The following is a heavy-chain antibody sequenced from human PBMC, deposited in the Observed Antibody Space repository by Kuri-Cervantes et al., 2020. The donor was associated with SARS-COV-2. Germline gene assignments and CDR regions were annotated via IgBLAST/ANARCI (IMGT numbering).Heavy chain of an antibody. V-gene: IGHV3-30-3*01. J-gene: IGHJ1*01. CDR2: ISYDGSNK. Sequence: GGSLRLSCAASGFTFSSYAMHWVRQAPGKGLEWVAVISYDGSNKYYADSVKGRFTISRDNSKNTLYLQMNSLRAEDTAVYYCAKDLGYSSDGRDQHWGQGTLVTSPQ. CDR3: AKDLGYSSDGRDQH. D-gene: IGHD6-19*01. CDR1: GFTFSSYA.